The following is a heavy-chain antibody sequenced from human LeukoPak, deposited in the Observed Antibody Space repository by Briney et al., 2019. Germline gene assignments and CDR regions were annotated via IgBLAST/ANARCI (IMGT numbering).Heavy chain of an antibody. V-gene: IGHV4-34*01. J-gene: IGHJ4*02. CDR3: ARVDVGATLFDY. Sequence: SETLSLTCAVYGGSFSGYYWSWIRQPPGKGLEWIGEINHSGSTNYNPPLKSRVTISVDTSKNQFSLKLSSVTAADTAVYYCARVDVGATLFDYWGQGTLVTVSS. D-gene: IGHD1-26*01. CDR2: INHSGST. CDR1: GGSFSGYY.